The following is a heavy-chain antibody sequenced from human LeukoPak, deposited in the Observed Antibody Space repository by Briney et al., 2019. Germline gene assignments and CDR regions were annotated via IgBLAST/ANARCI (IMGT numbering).Heavy chain of an antibody. V-gene: IGHV4-34*01. CDR1: GGSISSYY. Sequence: SETLSLTCTVSGGSISSYYWSWIRQPPGKGLEWIGEINHSGSTNYNPSLKSRVTISVDTSKNQFSLKLSSVTAADTAVYYCARGRRSSSFDYWGQGTLVTVSS. D-gene: IGHD6-13*01. CDR2: INHSGST. J-gene: IGHJ4*02. CDR3: ARGRRSSSFDY.